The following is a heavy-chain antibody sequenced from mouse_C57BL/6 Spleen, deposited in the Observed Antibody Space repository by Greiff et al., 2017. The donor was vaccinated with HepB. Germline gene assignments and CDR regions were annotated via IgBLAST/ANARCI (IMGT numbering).Heavy chain of an antibody. Sequence: VKLQQSGAELVKPGASVKISCKASGYAFSSYWMNWVKQRPGKGLEWIGQIYPGDGDTNYNGKFKGKATLTADKSSSTAYMQLSSLTSEDSAVYFCARSYGNYLYYYAMDYWGQGTSVTVSS. V-gene: IGHV1-80*01. J-gene: IGHJ4*01. CDR2: IYPGDGDT. CDR3: ARSYGNYLYYYAMDY. D-gene: IGHD2-1*01. CDR1: GYAFSSYW.